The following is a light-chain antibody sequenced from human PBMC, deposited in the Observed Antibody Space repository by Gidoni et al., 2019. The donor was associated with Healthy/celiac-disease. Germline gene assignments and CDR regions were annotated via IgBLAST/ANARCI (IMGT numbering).Light chain of an antibody. CDR1: QSVLYSSNNKNY. Sequence: DIVMTQSPDSLAVSLGERATINCKSSQSVLYSSNNKNYLAWYQQKPGQPPKLLIYWASTRESGVPDRFSGSGSGTDFTLTISSLQAEDVAVYYCQQDYSTPLTFXGXTKVXIK. J-gene: IGKJ4*01. V-gene: IGKV4-1*01. CDR2: WAS. CDR3: QQDYSTPLT.